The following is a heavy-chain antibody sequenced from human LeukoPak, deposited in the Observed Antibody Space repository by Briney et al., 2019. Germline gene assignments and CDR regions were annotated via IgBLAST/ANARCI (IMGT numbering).Heavy chain of an antibody. CDR2: IHYSGST. D-gene: IGHD7-27*01. CDR1: GGSISYY. V-gene: IGHV4-59*01. CDR3: ARGTSGDRGDY. J-gene: IGHJ4*02. Sequence: SETLSLTCTVSGGSISYYWSWIRQPPGRGLEWIGYIHYSGSTNYNPSLKSRVTMSVDTSKNQFSLKLSSVTAADTAVYYCARGTSGDRGDYWGQGTLVTVSS.